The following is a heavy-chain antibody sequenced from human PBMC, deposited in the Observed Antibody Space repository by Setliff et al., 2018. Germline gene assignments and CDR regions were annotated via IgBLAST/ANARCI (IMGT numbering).Heavy chain of an antibody. V-gene: IGHV1-69*06. Sequence: ASVKVSCKTSGYSFTSHYMHWVRQAPGQGLEWMGGIIPLLETANYPQKFQGRVTITADKSTSTAYMELSSLRLEDTAVYYCARGKMDVVAVAGKYCVMDVWGQGTTVTVSS. J-gene: IGHJ6*02. CDR1: GYSFTSHY. CDR2: IIPLLETA. D-gene: IGHD6-19*01. CDR3: ARGKMDVVAVAGKYCVMDV.